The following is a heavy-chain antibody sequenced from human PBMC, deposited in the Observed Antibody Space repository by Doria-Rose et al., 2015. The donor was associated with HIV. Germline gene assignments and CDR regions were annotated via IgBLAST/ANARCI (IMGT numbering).Heavy chain of an antibody. D-gene: IGHD6-13*01. CDR2: IYYNGSP. CDR1: GGSISGGGYY. V-gene: IGHV4-31*03. Sequence: SLTCSVSGGSISGGGYYWSWIRQHPGKGLEWIGYIYYNGSPYYNPSLKSRVTISVDTSKNQFSLKLSSVTAADTAVYYCARCGTAATGYYFDYWGQGTLVTVSS. J-gene: IGHJ4*02. CDR3: ARCGTAATGYYFDY.